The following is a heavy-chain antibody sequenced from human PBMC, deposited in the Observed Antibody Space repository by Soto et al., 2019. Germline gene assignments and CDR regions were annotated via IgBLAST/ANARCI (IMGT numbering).Heavy chain of an antibody. D-gene: IGHD4-4*01. CDR3: ARLVSLLQPIDS. CDR2: IFPRDFDV. J-gene: IGHJ5*01. Sequence: GESLKISCQTSGYTFTNYWIGWVRQMPGGGLEWLGLIFPRDFDVRYSPSFEGQVTISADRSTATAFLQWRSLGASDSALYFCARLVSLLQPIDSWGQGTPVTVSS. CDR1: GYTFTNYW. V-gene: IGHV5-51*01.